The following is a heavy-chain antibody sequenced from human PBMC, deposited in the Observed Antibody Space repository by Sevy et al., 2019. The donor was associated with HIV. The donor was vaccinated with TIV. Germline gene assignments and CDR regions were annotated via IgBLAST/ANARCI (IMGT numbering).Heavy chain of an antibody. V-gene: IGHV1-2*06. CDR2: ISPMNGDT. Sequence: ASVKVSCKASGYTVTGYYIHWVRQAPGQGLEWMGRISPMNGDTDYAQKFQGRVTMTRDTSISAAYLDVTRLRSDDTATYYCARAYCSDGSCYEGAYWGQRTLVTVSS. J-gene: IGHJ4*02. CDR1: GYTVTGYY. CDR3: ARAYCSDGSCYEGAY. D-gene: IGHD2-15*01.